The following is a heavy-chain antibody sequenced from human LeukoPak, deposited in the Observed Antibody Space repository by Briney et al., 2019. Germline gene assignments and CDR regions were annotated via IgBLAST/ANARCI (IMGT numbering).Heavy chain of an antibody. J-gene: IGHJ4*02. D-gene: IGHD5-18*01. CDR1: GGSISSGDYS. CDR2: IYHNGNT. Sequence: PSETLSLTRTVSGGSISSGDYSWSWIRQPPGKGLEWIGYIYHNGNTYYSPSLKSRVTISVDRSKNQLSLKLSSVTAADTAMYYCASGGYSYGFDYWGQGTLVTVSS. CDR3: ASGGYSYGFDY. V-gene: IGHV4-30-2*01.